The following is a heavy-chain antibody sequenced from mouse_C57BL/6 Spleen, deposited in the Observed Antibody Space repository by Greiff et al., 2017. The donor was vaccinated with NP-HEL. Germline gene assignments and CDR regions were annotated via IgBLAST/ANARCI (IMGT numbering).Heavy chain of an antibody. J-gene: IGHJ1*03. CDR2: IDPSDSYT. CDR3: ARVDHSTGYFDG. Sequence: VQLQQPGAELVKPGASVKLSCKASGYTFTSYWMQWVKQRPGQGLEWIGEIDPSDSYTNYNQKFKGKATLTLDTSSSTAYMQLSSLTAEDSAVYYCARVDHSTGYFDGWGTGTTVTVSS. CDR1: GYTFTSYW. V-gene: IGHV1-50*01.